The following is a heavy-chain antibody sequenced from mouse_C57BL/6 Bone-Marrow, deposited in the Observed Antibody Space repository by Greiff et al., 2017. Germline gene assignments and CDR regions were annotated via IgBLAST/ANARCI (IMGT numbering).Heavy chain of an antibody. D-gene: IGHD2-1*01. CDR3: ARYDYGNYGGFAY. V-gene: IGHV1-64*01. CDR1: GYTFTSYW. Sequence: QVQLQQPGAELVKPGASVKLSCKASGYTFTSYWMHWVKQRPGQGLEWIGMIHPTSGSTNYNEKFKSKATLTVDKSSSTAYMQLSSLTSEDSAVYYCARYDYGNYGGFAYWGQGTLVTVSA. J-gene: IGHJ3*01. CDR2: IHPTSGST.